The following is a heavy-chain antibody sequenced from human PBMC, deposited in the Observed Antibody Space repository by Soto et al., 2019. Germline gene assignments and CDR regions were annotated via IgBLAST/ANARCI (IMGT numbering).Heavy chain of an antibody. D-gene: IGHD2-8*02. CDR3: SKGVGGVFPESRTFDY. CDR1: GFIFRNYA. CDR2: IGTTGGGT. J-gene: IGHJ4*02. Sequence: VQLLESGGDLVQPGGSLRLSCAASGFIFRNYAMSWVRQSPGKGLEWLSTIGTTGGGTFYPDFVKGRFTISRDTSRNTLYLQMYSLRAEDTAVYVCSKGVGGVFPESRTFDYWGQGPLVTVSS. V-gene: IGHV3-23*01.